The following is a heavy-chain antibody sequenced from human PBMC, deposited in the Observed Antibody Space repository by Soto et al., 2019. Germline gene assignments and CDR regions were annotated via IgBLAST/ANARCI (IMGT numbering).Heavy chain of an antibody. Sequence: EVQLLESGGGLVQPGGSLRLSCAASGFTFSSFAMTWVRQAPGKGLEWVSSLTGSGDSTYYADSVKGRFTISRDNSKNTQYLQMNSLRADDTALYSCAKGTAVTTGDMAYWGQGTLVTVSS. V-gene: IGHV3-23*01. D-gene: IGHD4-17*01. CDR1: GFTFSSFA. J-gene: IGHJ4*02. CDR2: LTGSGDST. CDR3: AKGTAVTTGDMAY.